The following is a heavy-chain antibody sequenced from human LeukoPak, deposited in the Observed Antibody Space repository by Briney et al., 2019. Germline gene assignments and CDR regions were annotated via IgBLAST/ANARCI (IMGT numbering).Heavy chain of an antibody. V-gene: IGHV3-21*01. CDR1: GFTFSSYS. CDR2: ISSSSSYI. J-gene: IGHJ5*02. Sequence: SGGSLRLSCAASGFTFSSYSMNWVRQAPGKGLEWVSSISSSSSYIYYADSVKGRFTISRDNAKNSLYLQMNSLRAEDTAVYYCARGSGIAVAANWFDPWGQGTLVTVSS. D-gene: IGHD6-19*01. CDR3: ARGSGIAVAANWFDP.